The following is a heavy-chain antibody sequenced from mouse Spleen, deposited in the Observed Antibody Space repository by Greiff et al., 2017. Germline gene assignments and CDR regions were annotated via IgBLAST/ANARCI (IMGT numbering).Heavy chain of an antibody. V-gene: IGHV3-6*01. D-gene: IGHD2-4*01. CDR1: GYSITSGYY. J-gene: IGHJ4*01. CDR3: AKGGDYDEGDYYAMDY. Sequence: EVKLQESGPGLVKPSQSLSLTCSVTGYSITSGYYWNWIRQFPGNKLEWMGYISYDGSNNYNPSLKNRISITRDTSKNQFFLKLNSVTTEDTATYYCAKGGDYDEGDYYAMDYWGQGTSVTVSS. CDR2: ISYDGSN.